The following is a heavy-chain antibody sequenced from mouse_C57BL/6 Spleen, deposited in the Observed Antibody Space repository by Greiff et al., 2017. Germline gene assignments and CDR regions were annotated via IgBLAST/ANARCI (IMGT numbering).Heavy chain of an antibody. CDR3: ARHWDGYFDV. Sequence: QVQLKQSGPELVKPGASVKISCKASGYAFSSSWMNWVKQRPGKGLEWIGRIYPGDGDTNYNGKFKGKATLTAAKSSSTAYMQLSSLTSEDSAVYFCARHWDGYFDVWGTGTTVTVSS. V-gene: IGHV1-82*01. D-gene: IGHD4-1*01. CDR2: IYPGDGDT. J-gene: IGHJ1*03. CDR1: GYAFSSSW.